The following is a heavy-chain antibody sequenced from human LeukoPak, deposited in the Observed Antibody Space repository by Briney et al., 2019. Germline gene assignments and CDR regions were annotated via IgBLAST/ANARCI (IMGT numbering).Heavy chain of an antibody. CDR1: GFSFNTNA. J-gene: IGHJ4*02. Sequence: GGSLRLSCVASGFSFNTNAMTWVRQAPGKGLEWVSTLSGRGDSTFYADSVKGRFTISRDKCENTLHLKMNSLSAEDTAVYYCARAWYSSSWLYYFDYWGQGTLVTVSS. CDR2: LSGRGDST. CDR3: ARAWYSSSWLYYFDY. D-gene: IGHD6-13*01. V-gene: IGHV3-23*01.